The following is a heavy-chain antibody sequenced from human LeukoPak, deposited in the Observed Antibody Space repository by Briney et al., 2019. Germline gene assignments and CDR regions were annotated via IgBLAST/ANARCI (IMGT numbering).Heavy chain of an antibody. CDR3: AKGRTTGESAFDI. Sequence: GGSLRLSCAASGFTFSNYAMSWVRQAPGKGLVWVSAISGSGGGTSYADSVKGRFTISRDNSKNTLYLQMNSLRAEDTAVYYCAKGRTTGESAFDIWGQGTMVTVSS. CDR2: ISGSGGGT. J-gene: IGHJ3*02. V-gene: IGHV3-23*01. CDR1: GFTFSNYA. D-gene: IGHD7-27*01.